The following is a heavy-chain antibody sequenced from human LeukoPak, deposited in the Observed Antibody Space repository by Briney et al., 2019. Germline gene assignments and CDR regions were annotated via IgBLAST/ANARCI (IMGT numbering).Heavy chain of an antibody. D-gene: IGHD1-1*01. CDR1: GYTFTGYY. Sequence: GASVKVSCKASGYTFTGYYMHWVRQAPGQGLEWMGWINPNSGGTNYAQKLQGRVTMTTDTSTSTAYMELRSLRPDDTAVYYCARDDWNDVGADAFDIWGQGTMVTVSS. CDR2: INPNSGGT. J-gene: IGHJ3*02. CDR3: ARDDWNDVGADAFDI. V-gene: IGHV1-2*02.